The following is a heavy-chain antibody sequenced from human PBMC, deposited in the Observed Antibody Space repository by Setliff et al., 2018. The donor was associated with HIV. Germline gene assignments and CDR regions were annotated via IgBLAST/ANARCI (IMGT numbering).Heavy chain of an antibody. D-gene: IGHD2-2*01. CDR1: GYSFGGYY. CDR2: INPAGGNS. Sequence: ASVKVSCKSSGYSFGGYYIHWVRQAPGQGLEWMGVINPAGGNSHYAQKFQGRVTVTRDASTSTVYMDLSSLRSDDTAVYFCARVYCSIASCYDEYYFDYWGQGTLVTVSS. V-gene: IGHV1-46*01. J-gene: IGHJ4*02. CDR3: ARVYCSIASCYDEYYFDY.